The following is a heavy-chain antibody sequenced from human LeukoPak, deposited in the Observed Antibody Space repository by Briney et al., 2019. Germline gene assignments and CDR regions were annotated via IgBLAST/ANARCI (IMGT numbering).Heavy chain of an antibody. CDR1: GFAFNKYA. CDR3: AKAFYGSGSYRGVDY. V-gene: IGHV3-23*01. CDR2: ISGSGGGT. J-gene: IGHJ4*02. Sequence: GGSLRLSCAASGFAFNKYAMSWVRQAPEKGLEWVSTISGSGGGTYYADSVKGRFTISRDDSKNTLYLQMNSLRAEDTAVYYCAKAFYGSGSYRGVDYWGQGTLVTVSS. D-gene: IGHD3-10*01.